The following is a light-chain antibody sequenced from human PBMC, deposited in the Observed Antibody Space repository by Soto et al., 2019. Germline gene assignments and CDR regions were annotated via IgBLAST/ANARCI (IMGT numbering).Light chain of an antibody. V-gene: IGKV1-39*01. CDR2: AAS. Sequence: DIQMTQSPSSLSASVGDRVTITCRASQSISNYLNLYQQKPGKAPKLLSYAASSMQSGVPSRFSGSGSEKDFPLTISSLQPYESETYYCQQSLSPLWTFGQGTKVEV. CDR3: QQSLSPLWT. CDR1: QSISNY. J-gene: IGKJ1*01.